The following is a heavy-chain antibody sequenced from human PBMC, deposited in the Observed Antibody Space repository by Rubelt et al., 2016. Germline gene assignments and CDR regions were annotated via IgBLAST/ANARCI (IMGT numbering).Heavy chain of an antibody. CDR1: GYTLTELS. J-gene: IGHJ4*02. Sequence: QVQLVQSGAEVKKPGASVKVSCKVSGYTLTELSMHWVRQAPGKGLEWMGGFDPEDGETIYAQKFQGRGTMTEDPSTDTAYMELSSLRSEDTAVYYCATIGLEWLLEDYWGQGTLVTVSS. CDR2: FDPEDGET. V-gene: IGHV1-24*01. CDR3: ATIGLEWLLEDY. D-gene: IGHD3-3*01.